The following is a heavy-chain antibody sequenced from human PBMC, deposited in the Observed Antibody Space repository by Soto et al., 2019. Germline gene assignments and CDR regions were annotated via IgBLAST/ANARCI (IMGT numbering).Heavy chain of an antibody. D-gene: IGHD1-26*01. Sequence: GGSLRLSCAASGFTFSDYGLHWVRQAPGKGLEWVAVVWYDESKKYYVDSVKGRFTISRDISKNTLYLQMNSLRTDDTAVYYGERDSRKYSMSTDAVDFCGRATMVTVS. CDR2: VWYDESKK. CDR1: GFTFSDYG. CDR3: ERDSRKYSMSTDAVDF. V-gene: IGHV3-33*01. J-gene: IGHJ3*01.